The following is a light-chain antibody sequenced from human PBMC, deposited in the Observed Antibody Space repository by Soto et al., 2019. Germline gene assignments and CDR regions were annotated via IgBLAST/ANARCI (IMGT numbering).Light chain of an antibody. Sequence: EIVLTQSPGTLSLSPGERATLSCRASQSVSSNFLAWFQQKPGQAPRFVIYGASSRATGIPDRFSGSGSGTDFTLTISRLEPEDFVVYYCQQYGSSPLTFGGGTKVEIK. CDR1: QSVSSNF. CDR3: QQYGSSPLT. CDR2: GAS. V-gene: IGKV3-20*01. J-gene: IGKJ4*01.